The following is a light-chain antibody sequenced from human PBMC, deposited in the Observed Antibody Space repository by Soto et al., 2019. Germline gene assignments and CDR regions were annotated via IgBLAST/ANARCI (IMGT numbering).Light chain of an antibody. CDR2: AAS. CDR3: QQSISAPLT. J-gene: IGKJ4*01. CDR1: QSISNY. Sequence: DIQMTQSPSSLSASVGDRVTITCRASQSISNYLNWYQQKLGEAPKLLIYAASSLQSGVPSRFSGSGSGTDFTLTISSLQPEDSASYFCQQSISAPLTFGGGTKVEIK. V-gene: IGKV1-39*01.